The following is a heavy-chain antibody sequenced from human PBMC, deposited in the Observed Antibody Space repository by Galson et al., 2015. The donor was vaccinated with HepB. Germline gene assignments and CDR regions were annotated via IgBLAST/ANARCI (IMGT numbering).Heavy chain of an antibody. CDR1: GFTFSNYA. V-gene: IGHV3-23*01. CDR2: LSTSGGTT. CDR3: AKIAAAGTGQIDY. D-gene: IGHD6-13*01. Sequence: SLRLSCAASGFTFSNYAMNWVRQAPGKGLEWVSVLSTSGGTTYYADSVKGRFTISRDNSKNTLYLQMNSLRAEDTAVYYCAKIAAAGTGQIDYWGQGTLVTVSS. J-gene: IGHJ4*02.